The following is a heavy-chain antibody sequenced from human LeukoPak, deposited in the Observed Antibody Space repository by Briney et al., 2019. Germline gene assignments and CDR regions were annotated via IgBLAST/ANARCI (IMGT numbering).Heavy chain of an antibody. Sequence: ASVKVSCKASGYTFTSYDINWVRQPTGQGLEWMGWMNPNSGNTGYAQKFQGRVTMTRNTSISTAYMELSSLRSEDTAVYYCASPTGYSGYDLGYWGQGTLVTVSS. V-gene: IGHV1-8*01. CDR3: ASPTGYSGYDLGY. CDR1: GYTFTSYD. CDR2: MNPNSGNT. D-gene: IGHD5-12*01. J-gene: IGHJ4*02.